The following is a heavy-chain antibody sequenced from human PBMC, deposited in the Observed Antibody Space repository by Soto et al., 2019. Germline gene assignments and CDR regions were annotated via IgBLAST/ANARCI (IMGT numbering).Heavy chain of an antibody. D-gene: IGHD3-10*01. J-gene: IGHJ4*02. V-gene: IGHV4-59*12. CDR2: VHYSGST. Sequence: QVQLQESGPGLVKPSETLSLTCTVSGASISSYYWSWIRQSPQKGLECIGYVHYSGSTNYRPSPKSRVTMSVDRAKNQFSLKLTSVTAADTAVYYCARDNGSGSYRGTYVDWGQGILVTVSS. CDR3: ARDNGSGSYRGTYVD. CDR1: GASISSYY.